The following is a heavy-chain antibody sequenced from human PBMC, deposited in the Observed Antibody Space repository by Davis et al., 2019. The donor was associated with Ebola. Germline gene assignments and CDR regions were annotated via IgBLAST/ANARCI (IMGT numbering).Heavy chain of an antibody. CDR1: GYTFTNYY. CDR2: INPNDGRT. Sequence: ASVKVSCKASGYTFTNYYMHWVRQAPGQGLEWMGMINPNDGRTIYAQKFQGRVTMTRDTSIRTAYMVLSRLRSDDTAVYYCARVSGVPVYCSGGSCYNWLDPWGQGTLVTVSS. CDR3: ARVSGVPVYCSGGSCYNWLDP. D-gene: IGHD2-15*01. V-gene: IGHV1-2*02. J-gene: IGHJ5*02.